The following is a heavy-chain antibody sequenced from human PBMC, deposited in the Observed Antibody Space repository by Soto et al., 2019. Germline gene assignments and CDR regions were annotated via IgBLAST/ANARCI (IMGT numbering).Heavy chain of an antibody. CDR1: GFTFSAYS. CDR3: ARQVYTVVTPMDF. Sequence: EVQLLESGGGLVQPGGSLRLSCVASGFTFSAYSMNWVRQAPGQGLEWLSYISGARAYIYYADSVRGRFTISRDNAENSLYLQMDNLRDEDTALYYCARQVYTVVTPMDFWCQGTLVTVSS. J-gene: IGHJ4*02. D-gene: IGHD2-21*02. V-gene: IGHV3-48*02. CDR2: ISGARAYI.